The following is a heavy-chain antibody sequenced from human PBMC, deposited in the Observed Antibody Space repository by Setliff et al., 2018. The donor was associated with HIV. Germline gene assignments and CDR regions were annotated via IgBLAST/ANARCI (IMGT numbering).Heavy chain of an antibody. J-gene: IGHJ4*02. V-gene: IGHV4-61*02. CDR1: GYSISSGSNY. CDR3: ARASSDIPGVDSNYFDD. CDR2: IYTSGP. Sequence: TLSLTCAVSGYSISSGSNYWSWIRQPAGKGLEWIGRIYTSGPRYNPSLENRVTISVDTSKSQFFLMLSSVTAADTAVYYCARASSDIPGVDSNYFDDWGQGTLVTVSS. D-gene: IGHD2-2*01.